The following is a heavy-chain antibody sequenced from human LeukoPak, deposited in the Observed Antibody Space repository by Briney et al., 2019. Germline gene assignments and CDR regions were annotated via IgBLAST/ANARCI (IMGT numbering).Heavy chain of an antibody. CDR3: AIFFEKKSAYDIGAYDY. CDR2: INPGGGST. J-gene: IGHJ4*02. CDR1: GYTFTTYY. D-gene: IGHD3-9*01. Sequence: ASVKVSCKASGYTFTTYYMHWVRQAPGQGLEWMGIINPGGGSTSYAQKLHGRVTMTRDTSTSTMYMELNSLTSEDTAVYYCAIFFEKKSAYDIGAYDYWGQGTLVTVSS. V-gene: IGHV1-46*04.